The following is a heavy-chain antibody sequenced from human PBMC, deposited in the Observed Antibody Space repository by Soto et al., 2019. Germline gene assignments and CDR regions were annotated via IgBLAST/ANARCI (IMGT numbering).Heavy chain of an antibody. CDR1: GFTFSSYW. Sequence: PGGSLRLSCAASGFTFSSYWMSWVRQAPGKGLEWVANIKQDGSEKYYVDSVKGRFTISRDNAKNSLYLQMNSLRAEDTAVYYCARQDSSGYYYYYYGMDVWGQGTTVTVSS. D-gene: IGHD3-22*01. CDR2: IKQDGSEK. CDR3: ARQDSSGYYYYYYGMDV. V-gene: IGHV3-7*05. J-gene: IGHJ6*02.